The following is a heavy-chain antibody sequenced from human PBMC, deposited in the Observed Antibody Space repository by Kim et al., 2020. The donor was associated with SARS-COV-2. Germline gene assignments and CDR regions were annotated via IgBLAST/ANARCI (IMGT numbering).Heavy chain of an antibody. J-gene: IGHJ4*02. D-gene: IGHD1-26*01. V-gene: IGHV3-21*01. CDR3: ARDALGAMYFDY. Sequence: SADSGKGRFTISRDNAKNSLYLQMNSLRAEDTAVYYCARDALGAMYFDYWGQGTLVTVSP.